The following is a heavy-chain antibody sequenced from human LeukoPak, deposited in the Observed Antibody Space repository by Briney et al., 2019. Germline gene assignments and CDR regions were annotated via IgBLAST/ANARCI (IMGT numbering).Heavy chain of an antibody. Sequence: GGSLRLSCAASGFTFSSYAMHWVRQAPGKGLEWVAVISYDGSNKYYADSVKGRFTISRDNSKNPLYLQMNSLRAEDTAVYYCARYYYDSSGYYSPFDYWGQGTLVTVSS. D-gene: IGHD3-22*01. CDR1: GFTFSSYA. J-gene: IGHJ4*02. CDR2: ISYDGSNK. CDR3: ARYYYDSSGYYSPFDY. V-gene: IGHV3-30*04.